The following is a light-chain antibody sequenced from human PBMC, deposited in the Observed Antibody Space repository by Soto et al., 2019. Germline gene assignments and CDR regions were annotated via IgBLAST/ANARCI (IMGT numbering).Light chain of an antibody. V-gene: IGLV2-8*01. J-gene: IGLJ1*01. CDR2: EVV. CDR3: KSYAGSNTYV. Sequence: QSALTQPPSASGSPGQSVTISCTGTKNDIGVYDFVSWYQHHPGKAPRLIIYEVVQRPSGVPDRFSGSKSGNTASLTVSGLQAAEEADYFCKSYAGSNTYVFGSGTKLTV. CDR1: KNDIGVYDF.